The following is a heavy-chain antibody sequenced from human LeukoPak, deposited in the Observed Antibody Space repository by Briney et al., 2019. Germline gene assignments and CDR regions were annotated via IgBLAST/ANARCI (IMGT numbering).Heavy chain of an antibody. CDR3: ARDLRTGWTTALSN. D-gene: IGHD4-17*01. V-gene: IGHV4-59*01. CDR1: GGSLSGYY. CDR2: ISSSGST. Sequence: PSVTLSLTCTVSGGSLSGYYWSWIQQPPGKGLEWIGYISSSGSTKYNPSLKSRVTTSLDTSKNQFSLKLTSVTAADTAVYYCARDLRTGWTTALSNWGQGTLVTVSS. J-gene: IGHJ4*02.